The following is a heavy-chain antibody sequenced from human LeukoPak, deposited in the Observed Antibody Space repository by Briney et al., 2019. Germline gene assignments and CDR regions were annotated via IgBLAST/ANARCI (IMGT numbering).Heavy chain of an antibody. CDR1: SGPLSGYY. V-gene: IGHV4-34*01. J-gene: IGHJ2*01. CDR3: ARGVDL. CDR2: ITQSGSP. Sequence: PSETLSLTCGVSSGPLSGYYWRWIRQPPGGGLEWLSEITQSGSPNYNPSLKSRVTISGDTSKKQFSLNLTSVTAADTGVYYCARGVDLWGRGTPVTVSS.